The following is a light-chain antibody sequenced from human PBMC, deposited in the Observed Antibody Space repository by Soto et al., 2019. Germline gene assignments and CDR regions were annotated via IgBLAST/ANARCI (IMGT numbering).Light chain of an antibody. CDR3: LQSDSFPHT. V-gene: IGKV1-12*01. CDR1: QGISTW. Sequence: DIQMTQSPSSVSASVGDRVTITCRASQGISTWLAWYQQKPGSAPKLLIYAASSLQSGVPSRFSGSGSETYFTLTITSLQPEDFATYYCLQSDSFPHTFGQGTKLQIK. CDR2: AAS. J-gene: IGKJ2*01.